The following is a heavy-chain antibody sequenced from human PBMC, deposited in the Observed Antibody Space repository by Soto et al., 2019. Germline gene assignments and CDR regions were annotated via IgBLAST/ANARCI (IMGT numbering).Heavy chain of an antibody. V-gene: IGHV1-2*02. Sequence: GASVKVSCKASGYTFTGYYMHWVRQAPGQGLEWMGWINPNSGGSNYAQTFQGRVTMTRDASSSTAYMEVNRLRSDDTAVYYCAPVGITGTTGSHYWGKGPLVTVSS. J-gene: IGHJ4*02. D-gene: IGHD1-7*01. CDR2: INPNSGGS. CDR1: GYTFTGYY. CDR3: APVGITGTTGSHY.